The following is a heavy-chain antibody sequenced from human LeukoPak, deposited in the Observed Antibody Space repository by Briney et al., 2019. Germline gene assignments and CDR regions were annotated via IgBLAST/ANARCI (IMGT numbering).Heavy chain of an antibody. Sequence: SETLSLTCTVSGGSISSYYWSWIRQPAGKGLEWIGRIYTSGSTNYNPSLKSRVTMSVDTSKNQFSLKLTSVTAADTAFYYCARDRGGGSGYAFNSWGQGTLVTVSS. CDR2: IYTSGST. D-gene: IGHD2-2*01. V-gene: IGHV4-4*07. CDR3: ARDRGGGSGYAFNS. CDR1: GGSISSYY. J-gene: IGHJ5*02.